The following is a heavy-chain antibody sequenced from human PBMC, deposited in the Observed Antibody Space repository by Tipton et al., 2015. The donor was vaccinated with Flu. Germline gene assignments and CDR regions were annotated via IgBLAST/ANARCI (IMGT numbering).Heavy chain of an antibody. J-gene: IGHJ3*02. CDR1: GGTFSSYA. CDR2: IISIFGTA. V-gene: IGHV1-69*15. Sequence: QSGAEVKKPGSSVKVSCKASGGTFSSYAISWVRQAPGQGLEWMGRIISIFGTANYAQKFQGRVTITADESTSTAYMELSSLRSEDTAVYYCARGTYYYDSSGRNDAFDIWGQGTMVTVSS. CDR3: ARGTYYYDSSGRNDAFDI. D-gene: IGHD3-22*01.